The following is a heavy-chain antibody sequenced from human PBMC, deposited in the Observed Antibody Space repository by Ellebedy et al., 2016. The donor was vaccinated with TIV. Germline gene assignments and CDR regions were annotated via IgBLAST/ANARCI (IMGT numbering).Heavy chain of an antibody. Sequence: SLKISXAASGFNFDDYAMHWVRQAPGKDLEWVSGISWNSGSVNYADSVKGRFTISRDNVYDSLHLQMNSLRPEDTAFYYCVKDKSVSGFSFWFFDLWGRGTLVTVSS. J-gene: IGHJ2*01. CDR3: VKDKSVSGFSFWFFDL. CDR2: ISWNSGSV. D-gene: IGHD3-22*01. V-gene: IGHV3-9*01. CDR1: GFNFDDYA.